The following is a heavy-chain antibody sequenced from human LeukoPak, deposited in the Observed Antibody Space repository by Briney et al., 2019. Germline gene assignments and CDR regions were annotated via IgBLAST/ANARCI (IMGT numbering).Heavy chain of an antibody. D-gene: IGHD2-2*01. J-gene: IGHJ4*02. Sequence: SQTLSLTCTVSGGSISSGGYYWSWIRQPPGKGLEWIGYIYHSGSTYYNPSLKSRVTISVDRSKNQFSLKLSSVTAADTAVYYCARGIVVVPAAPQGWDYWGQGTLVTVSS. CDR1: GGSISSGGYY. V-gene: IGHV4-30-2*01. CDR3: ARGIVVVPAAPQGWDY. CDR2: IYHSGST.